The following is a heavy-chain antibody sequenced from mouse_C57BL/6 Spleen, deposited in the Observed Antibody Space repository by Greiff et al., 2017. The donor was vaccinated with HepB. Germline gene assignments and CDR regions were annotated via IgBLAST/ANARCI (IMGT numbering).Heavy chain of an antibody. V-gene: IGHV2-2*01. CDR2: IWSGGST. CDR1: GFSLTSYG. J-gene: IGHJ3*01. D-gene: IGHD2-3*01. Sequence: QVQLQQSGPGLVQPSQSLSITCTVSGFSLTSYGVHWVLQSPGKGLEWLGVIWSGGSTDYNAAFISRLSISKDNSKSQVFFKMNSLQADDTAIYYCARTGDGYLFAYWGQGTLVTVSA. CDR3: ARTGDGYLFAY.